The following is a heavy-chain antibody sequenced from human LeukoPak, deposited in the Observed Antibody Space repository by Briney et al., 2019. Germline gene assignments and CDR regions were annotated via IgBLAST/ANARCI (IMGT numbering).Heavy chain of an antibody. J-gene: IGHJ5*02. Sequence: GGSLRLSCAASGFTFRVYSMNWFRQAPGKGLEWVSSISGNGSIIYYADSVRGRFTTSRDNAKNSVSLQMNSLRAEDTAVYFCARAREWFNSWGQGTLVTVSS. V-gene: IGHV3-21*01. CDR3: ARAREWFNS. D-gene: IGHD3-3*01. CDR1: GFTFRVYS. CDR2: ISGNGSII.